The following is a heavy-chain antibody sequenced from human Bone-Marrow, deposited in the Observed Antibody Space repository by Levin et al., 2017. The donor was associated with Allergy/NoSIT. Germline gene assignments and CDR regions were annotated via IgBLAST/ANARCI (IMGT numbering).Heavy chain of an antibody. CDR1: GFTFSSYW. Sequence: LSLTCVASGFTFSSYWMHWVRQVPGKGLVWVSRITSDGSTTSYADSVKGRFTISRDNAKNTLYLQMNSLRAEDTAVYYCARDWFAMDVWGQGTTVTVSS. CDR2: ITSDGSTT. CDR3: ARDWFAMDV. V-gene: IGHV3-74*01. J-gene: IGHJ6*02. D-gene: IGHD3-10*01.